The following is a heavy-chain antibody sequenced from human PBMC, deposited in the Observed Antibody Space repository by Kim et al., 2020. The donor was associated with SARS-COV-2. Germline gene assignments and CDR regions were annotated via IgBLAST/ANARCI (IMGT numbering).Heavy chain of an antibody. V-gene: IGHV3-30*02. J-gene: IGHJ3*02. D-gene: IGHD1-26*01. CDR3: AKPKSSGSYYVRAFDI. Sequence: SGKGRFTITRENSKNTLYLQMNSLRAEDTAVYYCAKPKSSGSYYVRAFDIWGQGTMVTVSS.